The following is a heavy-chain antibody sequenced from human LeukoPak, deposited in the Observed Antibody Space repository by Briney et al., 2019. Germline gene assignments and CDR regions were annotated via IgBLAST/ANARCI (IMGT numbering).Heavy chain of an antibody. Sequence: SETLSLTCAVSGGSINNDDYSWSWIRQPPGKGLEWIGYIYHTGSTYYNPSLKSRVTMSVDRSKNRFSLNLSSVTAADTAVYYCARALSSGYDFSYFDYWGQGTLVTVSS. CDR2: IYHTGST. V-gene: IGHV4-30-2*01. J-gene: IGHJ4*02. CDR3: ARALSSGYDFSYFDY. CDR1: GGSINNDDYS. D-gene: IGHD5-12*01.